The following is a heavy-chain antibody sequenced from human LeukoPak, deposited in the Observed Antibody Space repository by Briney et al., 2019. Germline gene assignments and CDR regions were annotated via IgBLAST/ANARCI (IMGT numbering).Heavy chain of an antibody. CDR2: ISGSGGHI. CDR1: GFTFSSYA. Sequence: GGSLRLSCAASGFTFSSYAINWVRQAPGKGLEWLSAISGSGGHIYYADSLKGRFTISRDNSKNTAYLEMNSQRAEDTDVYHCAKIMGSSPSTAYFAYWGQGTLVTVSS. CDR3: AKIMGSSPSTAYFAY. V-gene: IGHV3-23*01. D-gene: IGHD6-6*01. J-gene: IGHJ4*02.